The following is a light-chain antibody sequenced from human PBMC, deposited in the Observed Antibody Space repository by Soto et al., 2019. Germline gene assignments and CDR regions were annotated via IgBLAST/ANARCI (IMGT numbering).Light chain of an antibody. Sequence: DLQMTQSPSSLSASVGDRVTITCQASQDISNYLNWYQQKPGKAPKLLIYDASNLETGVPSRFGGSGSGTDFTFTISSLQPEDIATYYCQQYDNLPTFGQGTRLEIK. CDR2: DAS. CDR3: QQYDNLPT. CDR1: QDISNY. V-gene: IGKV1-33*01. J-gene: IGKJ5*01.